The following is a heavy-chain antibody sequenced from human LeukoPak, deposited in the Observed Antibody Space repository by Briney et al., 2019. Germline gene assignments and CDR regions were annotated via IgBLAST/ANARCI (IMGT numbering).Heavy chain of an antibody. CDR1: GYTFTGYY. D-gene: IGHD3-3*01. V-gene: IGHV1-2*02. Sequence: ASVKVSCKASGYTFTGYYMHWVRQAPGQGLEWMGWINPNSGGTNYAQKFQGRVTMTRDTSISTAYMELGRLRSDDTAVYYCARVMPYTIFGVVSNSFDYWGQGTLVTVSS. J-gene: IGHJ4*02. CDR3: ARVMPYTIFGVVSNSFDY. CDR2: INPNSGGT.